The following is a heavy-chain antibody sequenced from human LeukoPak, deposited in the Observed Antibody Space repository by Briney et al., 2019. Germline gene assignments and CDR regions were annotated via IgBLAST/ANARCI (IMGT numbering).Heavy chain of an antibody. CDR3: ATLNSLILAWELLLDY. D-gene: IGHD1-26*01. V-gene: IGHV1-24*01. J-gene: IGHJ4*02. Sequence: ASVTVSCKVSGYTLTELSMHWVRQAPGKGLEWMGGFDPEDGETIYAQKFQGRVTMTEDTSTDTAYMELSSLRSEDTAVYYCATLNSLILAWELLLDYWGQGTLVTVSS. CDR1: GYTLTELS. CDR2: FDPEDGET.